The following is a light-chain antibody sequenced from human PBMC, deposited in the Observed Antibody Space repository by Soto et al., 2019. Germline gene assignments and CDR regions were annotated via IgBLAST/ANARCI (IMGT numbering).Light chain of an antibody. CDR1: QTISSW. Sequence: DDQMTKSAATMSGSEGDRVTITCRASQTISSWLAWYQQKPGKAPKLLISDASILESGVPSRFVGSGSGTEFTLSFTSLQPDDFATYYCQQCCWHWTGAQGTKVDI. J-gene: IGKJ1*01. CDR3: QQCCWHWT. CDR2: DAS. V-gene: IGKV1-5*01.